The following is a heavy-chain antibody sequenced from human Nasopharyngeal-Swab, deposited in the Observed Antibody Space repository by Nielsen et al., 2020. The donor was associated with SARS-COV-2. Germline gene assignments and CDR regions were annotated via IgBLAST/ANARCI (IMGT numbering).Heavy chain of an antibody. V-gene: IGHV3-33*01. CDR3: ARESGTTSAFDI. Sequence: GESLKISCAASGFTFSSYGMHWARQAPGKGLEWVAVIWYDGSNKYYADSVKGRFTISRDNSKNTLYLQMNSLRAEDTAVYYCARESGTTSAFDIWGQGTMVTVS. J-gene: IGHJ3*02. D-gene: IGHD1-1*01. CDR2: IWYDGSNK. CDR1: GFTFSSYG.